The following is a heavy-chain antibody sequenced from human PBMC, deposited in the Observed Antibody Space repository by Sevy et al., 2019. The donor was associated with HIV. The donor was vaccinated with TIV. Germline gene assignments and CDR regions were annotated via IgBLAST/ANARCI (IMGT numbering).Heavy chain of an antibody. D-gene: IGHD3-22*01. V-gene: IGHV1-69*13. J-gene: IGHJ6*02. CDR2: FIPMFDTT. CDR3: ASSYFDSSGYSPLFYYGMDV. CDR1: GGTFINYA. Sequence: ASVKVSCKASGGTFINYAVTWLRQAPGQGLEWMGGFIPMFDTTNSAQKFQGRVTLTADGSTSTAYMELSSLRSEDTAVYYCASSYFDSSGYSPLFYYGMDVWGQGTTVTVSS.